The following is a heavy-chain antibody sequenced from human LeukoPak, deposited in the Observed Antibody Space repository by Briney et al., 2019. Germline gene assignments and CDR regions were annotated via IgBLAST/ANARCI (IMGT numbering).Heavy chain of an antibody. Sequence: GGSLRLSCAASGFTFSSYAMHWVRQAPGKGLEWVAVISYDGSNKYYADSVKGRFTISRDNSKNTLYLQMNSLGAEDTAVYYCARDRYSSSWYTPSDWFDPWGQGTLVTVSS. J-gene: IGHJ5*02. CDR3: ARDRYSSSWYTPSDWFDP. D-gene: IGHD6-13*01. CDR2: ISYDGSNK. CDR1: GFTFSSYA. V-gene: IGHV3-30-3*01.